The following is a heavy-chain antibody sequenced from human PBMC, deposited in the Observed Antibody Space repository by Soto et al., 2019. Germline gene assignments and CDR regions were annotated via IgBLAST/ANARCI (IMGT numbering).Heavy chain of an antibody. CDR1: GGSISSYY. J-gene: IGHJ6*02. V-gene: IGHV4-59*01. Sequence: SETLSLTCTVSGGSISSYYWSWIRQPPGKGLEWIGYIYYSGSTNYNPSLKSRVTISVDTSKNQFSLKLSSVTAADTAVYYCARVEVDYYYYGMDVWGQGTTVTVSS. CDR3: ARVEVDYYYYGMDV. CDR2: IYYSGST.